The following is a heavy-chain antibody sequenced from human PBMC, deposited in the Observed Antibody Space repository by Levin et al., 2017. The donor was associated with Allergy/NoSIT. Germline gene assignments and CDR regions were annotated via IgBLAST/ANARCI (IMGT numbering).Heavy chain of an antibody. Sequence: GESLKISCAASGFTFSDYYMSWIRQAPGKGLEWVSYISSSSSYTNYADSVKGRFTISRDNAKNSLYLQMNSLRAEDTAVYYCARDSPDYGDYVIKGVFDYWGQGTLVTVSS. J-gene: IGHJ4*02. CDR1: GFTFSDYY. CDR2: ISSSSSYT. V-gene: IGHV3-11*05. D-gene: IGHD4-17*01. CDR3: ARDSPDYGDYVIKGVFDY.